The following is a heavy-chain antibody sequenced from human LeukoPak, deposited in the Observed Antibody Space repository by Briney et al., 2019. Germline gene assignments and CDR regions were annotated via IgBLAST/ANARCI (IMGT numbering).Heavy chain of an antibody. D-gene: IGHD1-7*01. V-gene: IGHV1-2*02. Sequence: WINPNSGGTNYAQKFQGRVTMTRDTSISTAYMELSRLRSDDTAVYYCARIAGTTSPDDYWGQGTLVTVSS. CDR3: ARIAGTTSPDDY. CDR2: INPNSGGT. J-gene: IGHJ4*02.